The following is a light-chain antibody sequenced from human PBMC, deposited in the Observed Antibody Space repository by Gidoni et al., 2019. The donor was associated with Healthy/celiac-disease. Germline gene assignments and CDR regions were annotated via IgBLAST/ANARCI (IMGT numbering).Light chain of an antibody. V-gene: IGLV2-14*01. Sequence: QSALTQPASVSGSPVQSITISCTGTSSDVGGYNYVSWYQQHPGKAPKLMIYEVSNRPSGVSNRFSGSKSGNTAALTISGLQAEDEADYYCSSYTSSSTPWVVFGGGTKLTVL. CDR2: EVS. CDR3: SSYTSSSTPWVV. CDR1: SSDVGGYNY. J-gene: IGLJ2*01.